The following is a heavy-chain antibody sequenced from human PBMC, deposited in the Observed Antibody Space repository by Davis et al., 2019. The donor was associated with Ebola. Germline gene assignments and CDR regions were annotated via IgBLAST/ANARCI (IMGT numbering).Heavy chain of an antibody. CDR3: ARDPGPYYYYMDV. Sequence: PGGSLRLSCAASGFTFSSYAMSWVRQAPGKGLEWVSAISGSGGSTYYADSVKGRFTISRDNSKNTLYLQMNSLRAEDTAVYYCARDPGPYYYYMDVWGKGTTVTVSS. CDR1: GFTFSSYA. V-gene: IGHV3-23*01. CDR2: ISGSGGST. J-gene: IGHJ6*03.